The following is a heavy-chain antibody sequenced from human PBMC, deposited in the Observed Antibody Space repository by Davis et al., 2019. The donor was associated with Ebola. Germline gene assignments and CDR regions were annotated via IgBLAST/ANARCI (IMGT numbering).Heavy chain of an antibody. Sequence: PCTVSGGSICRRCSYWTWIRQHPGKGLEWIGYIYYSGSTYYKPSLKSRFTISLDTSKNQFSLNLYSVTAADTAVYYCARDLRYDSSGNDYYFDMDVWGKGTTVTVAS. D-gene: IGHD3-22*01. CDR2: IYYSGST. V-gene: IGHV4-31*03. CDR1: GGSICRRCSY. CDR3: ARDLRYDSSGNDYYFDMDV. J-gene: IGHJ6*03.